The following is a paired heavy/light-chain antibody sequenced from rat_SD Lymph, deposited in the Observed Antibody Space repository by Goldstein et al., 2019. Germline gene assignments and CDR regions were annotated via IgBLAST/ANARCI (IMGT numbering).Heavy chain of an antibody. V-gene: IGHV1-57*01. Sequence: QVQLQQSGAELAKPGSSVKISCKASGYTFTSYAMHWIKQTTGQALEWTGYIAPGSGGTKYNEKFKGKATLTVDKSSSTAYMQLSSLTPVDTAVYYCARGSYYRDSYAHGWYFDFWGPGTMVTVSS. CDR3: ARGSYYRDSYAHGWYFDF. J-gene: IGHJ1*01. CDR2: IAPGSGGT. D-gene: IGHD1-1*01. CDR1: GYTFTSYA.
Light chain of an antibody. J-gene: IGKJ5*01. CDR3: QQSYSSLLT. CDR1: QSISTS. Sequence: NIVLTQSPATLSVTPGESVSLSCRASQSISTSIHWYQQKSNESPRLLIKYASQSISGIPSRFSGSGSGTDFTLSINRVESEDFSIYYCQQSYSSLLTFGSGTKLEIK. CDR2: YAS. V-gene: IGKV5S10*01.